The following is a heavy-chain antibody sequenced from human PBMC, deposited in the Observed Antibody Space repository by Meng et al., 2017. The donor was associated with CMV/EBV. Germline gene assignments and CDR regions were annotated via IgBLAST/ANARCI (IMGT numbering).Heavy chain of an antibody. D-gene: IGHD1-1*01. CDR1: GFTFNSAW. CDR2: IKSKTDGGTT. J-gene: IGHJ4*02. Sequence: GESLKISCAASGFTFNSAWMSWVRQAPGKGLEWVGRIKSKTDGGTTDYAAPVKGRFTISRDDSKNTLYLQMNSLKTEDTAVYYCTTPPEGTVDYWGQGTLVTVSS. CDR3: TTPPEGTVDY. V-gene: IGHV3-15*01.